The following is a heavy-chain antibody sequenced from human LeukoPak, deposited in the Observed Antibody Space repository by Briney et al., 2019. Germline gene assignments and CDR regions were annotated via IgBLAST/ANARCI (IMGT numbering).Heavy chain of an antibody. V-gene: IGHV4-39*07. Sequence: SETLSLTCTVSGGSISSNSYYWGWIRQAPEKGLEWIGIIYYSGSTYYNPSLKGRVTMSVDTSKNQFSLNLSSVTAADTAVYYCARGRGSSWYYFDYWGQGTLVTVSS. J-gene: IGHJ4*02. D-gene: IGHD6-13*01. CDR3: ARGRGSSWYYFDY. CDR1: GGSISSNSYY. CDR2: IYYSGST.